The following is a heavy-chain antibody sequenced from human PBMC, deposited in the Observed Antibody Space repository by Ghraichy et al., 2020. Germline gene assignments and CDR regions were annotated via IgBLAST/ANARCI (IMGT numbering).Heavy chain of an antibody. CDR3: ARVNYDFWSGSRTEIDY. CDR1: GGSFSGYY. D-gene: IGHD3-3*01. J-gene: IGHJ4*02. Sequence: SETLSLTCAVYGGSFSGYYWSWIRQPPGKGLEWIGEINHSGSTNYNPSLKSRVTISVDTSKNQFSLKLSSVTAADTAVYYCARVNYDFWSGSRTEIDYWGQGTLVTVSS. CDR2: INHSGST. V-gene: IGHV4-34*01.